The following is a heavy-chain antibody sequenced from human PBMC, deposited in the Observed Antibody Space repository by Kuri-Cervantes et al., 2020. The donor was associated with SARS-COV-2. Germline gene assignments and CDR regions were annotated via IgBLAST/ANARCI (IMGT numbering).Heavy chain of an antibody. CDR1: GYSISSGYY. CDR3: ARDRGIFWSGNDY. Sequence: SQTLSLPCAVSGYSISSGYYWGWIRPPPGKGLEWIGSIYHSGSTYYNPSLKSRVTMSVDTSKNQFSLNLISVAAAYTAVYYCARDRGIFWSGNDYWGQGTLVTVSS. D-gene: IGHD3-3*01. V-gene: IGHV4-38-2*02. J-gene: IGHJ4*02. CDR2: IYHSGST.